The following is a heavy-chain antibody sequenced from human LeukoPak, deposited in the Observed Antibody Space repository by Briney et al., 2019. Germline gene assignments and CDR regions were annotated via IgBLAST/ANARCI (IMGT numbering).Heavy chain of an antibody. CDR3: VRPSYYYASSGLRPDTFDI. CDR1: GYTFTSYG. V-gene: IGHV1-18*01. Sequence: GASVKVSCKASGYTFTSYGISWVRQAPGQGLEWMGWISGYNGNTHYAQKFQGRVTMTTDTSTGTAYMELRSLRSDDTAVYYCVRPSYYYASSGLRPDTFDIWGQGTMVTVSS. D-gene: IGHD3-22*01. CDR2: ISGYNGNT. J-gene: IGHJ3*02.